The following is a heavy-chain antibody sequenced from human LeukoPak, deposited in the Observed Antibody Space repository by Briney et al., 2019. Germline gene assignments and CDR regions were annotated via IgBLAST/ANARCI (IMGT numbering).Heavy chain of an antibody. CDR3: ARDVSYYYGSGSYYNSGY. Sequence: ASVKVSCKASGYTFTGYYMHWVRQAPGQGLEWMGGINPNSGGTNYAQKFQGRVTMTRDTSISTAYMELSRLRSDDTAVYYCARDVSYYYGSGSYYNSGYWGQGTLVTVSS. J-gene: IGHJ4*02. CDR2: INPNSGGT. V-gene: IGHV1-2*02. CDR1: GYTFTGYY. D-gene: IGHD3-10*01.